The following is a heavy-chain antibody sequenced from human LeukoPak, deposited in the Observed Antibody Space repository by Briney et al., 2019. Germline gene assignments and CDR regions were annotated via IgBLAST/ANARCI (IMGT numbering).Heavy chain of an antibody. D-gene: IGHD6-19*01. J-gene: IGHJ5*02. V-gene: IGHV4-59*01. CDR3: ARGGRSSGWYRYNWFDP. Sequence: SETLSLTCTVSGGSISSYYWSWIRQPPGKGLEWIGYIYYSGSTNYNPSLKSRVTISVDTSKNQFSLKLSSVTAADTAVYYCARGGRSSGWYRYNWFDPWGQGTLVTVSS. CDR2: IYYSGST. CDR1: GGSISSYY.